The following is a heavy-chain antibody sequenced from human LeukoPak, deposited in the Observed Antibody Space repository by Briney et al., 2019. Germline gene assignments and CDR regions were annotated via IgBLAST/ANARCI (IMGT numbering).Heavy chain of an antibody. Sequence: PGRSLRLSCAASGFNFISYAMHGGRQAPGKGLEWVAVISYDGSNKYYADSVKGRFTISRDNSKNTLYLQMNSLRAEDTAVYYCARALSSGRLDYWGQGTLVTVSS. V-gene: IGHV3-30-3*01. CDR1: GFNFISYA. J-gene: IGHJ4*02. D-gene: IGHD6-19*01. CDR3: ARALSSGRLDY. CDR2: ISYDGSNK.